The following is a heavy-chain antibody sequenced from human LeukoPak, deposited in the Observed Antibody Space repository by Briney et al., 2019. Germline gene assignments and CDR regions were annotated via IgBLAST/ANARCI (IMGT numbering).Heavy chain of an antibody. Sequence: GESLKISCKGSGYSFTSYWIGWVRQMPGKGLEWMGIIYPGDSDTRYSPSFQGQVTISADKSISTAYLQWSSLKASDTAMYYCARRQVDIAAAGGMDVWGQGTTVTVSS. V-gene: IGHV5-51*01. J-gene: IGHJ6*02. CDR3: ARRQVDIAAAGGMDV. CDR1: GYSFTSYW. D-gene: IGHD5-12*01. CDR2: IYPGDSDT.